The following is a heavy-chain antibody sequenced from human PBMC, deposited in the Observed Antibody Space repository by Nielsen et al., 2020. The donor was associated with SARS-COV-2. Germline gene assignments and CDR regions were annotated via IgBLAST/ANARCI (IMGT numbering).Heavy chain of an antibody. CDR1: GFTFSSYG. Sequence: GESLKISCAASGFTFSSYGMHWVRQAPGKGLEWVAVIWYDGSNKYYADSVKGRFTISRDNSKKTLYLQMNSLRADDTAVYYCARDGIVGATTGLVYWGQRTLVTVSS. V-gene: IGHV3-33*01. CDR2: IWYDGSNK. D-gene: IGHD1-26*01. CDR3: ARDGIVGATTGLVY. J-gene: IGHJ4*02.